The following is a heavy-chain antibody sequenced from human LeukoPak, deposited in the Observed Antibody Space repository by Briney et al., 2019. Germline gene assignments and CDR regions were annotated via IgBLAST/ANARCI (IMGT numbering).Heavy chain of an antibody. V-gene: IGHV3-23*01. D-gene: IGHD3-22*01. J-gene: IGHJ3*02. CDR3: AKSNGYGLIDI. Sequence: PGGSLRVSCAASGFTFSNYAMSWVRQAPGKGLEWVSGINGNGGSTYNADSVKGRFTISRDNSKNTLYLQMNSLRAEDTAVYYCAKSNGYGLIDIWGQGTMVTVSS. CDR2: INGNGGST. CDR1: GFTFSNYA.